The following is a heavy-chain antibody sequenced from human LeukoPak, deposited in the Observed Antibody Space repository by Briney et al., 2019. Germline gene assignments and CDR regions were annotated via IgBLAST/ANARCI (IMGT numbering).Heavy chain of an antibody. J-gene: IGHJ4*02. CDR2: LGRSGGSK. CDR3: AKGEMATSN. CDR1: GFNFDIFA. Sequence: GGSLRLSCVASGFNFDIFAMSWVRQSPGGGLEWVGSLGRSGGSKNYADSVKGRFTISRDNSKNTLFLQMNSLRVEDSAIYYCAKGEMATSNWGQGTLVTVSS. D-gene: IGHD5-24*01. V-gene: IGHV3-23*01.